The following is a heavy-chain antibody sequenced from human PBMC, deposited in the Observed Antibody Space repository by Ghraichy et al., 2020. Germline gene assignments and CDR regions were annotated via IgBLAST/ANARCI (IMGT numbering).Heavy chain of an antibody. Sequence: QDWFGLMHDNGRTNYNPSLKSRVTILVDTSKNQFSLKLSSVTAADTAVYYCARPRGKLFDYGMAVWGQGTTVTMSS. J-gene: IGHJ6*02. CDR3: ARPRGKLFDYGMAV. V-gene: IGHV4-34*01. CDR2: MHDNGRT. D-gene: IGHD4-23*01.